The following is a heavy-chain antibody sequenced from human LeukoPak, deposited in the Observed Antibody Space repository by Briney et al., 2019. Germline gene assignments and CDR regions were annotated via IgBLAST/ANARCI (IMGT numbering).Heavy chain of an antibody. V-gene: IGHV4-38-2*02. D-gene: IGHD6-13*01. CDR1: GYSISSGYY. CDR3: ARAYHSSWYLNWFDP. CDR2: IYHSGST. J-gene: IGHJ5*02. Sequence: PSGTLSLTCTVSGYSISSGYYWGWIRQPPGKGLEWIASIYHSGSTYYNPTLKSRVTISLDTSKNQFSLKLSSVTAADTAIYYCARAYHSSWYLNWFDPWGQGTLVTVSS.